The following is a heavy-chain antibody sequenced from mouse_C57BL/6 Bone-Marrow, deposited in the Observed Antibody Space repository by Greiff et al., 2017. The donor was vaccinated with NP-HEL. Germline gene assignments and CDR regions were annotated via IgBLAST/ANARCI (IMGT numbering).Heavy chain of an antibody. CDR1: GFTFSSYG. V-gene: IGHV5-6*01. CDR3: ASPYDYDVAWFAY. CDR2: ISSGGSYT. Sequence: EVQLVESGGDLVKPGGSLKLSCAASGFTFSSYGMSWVRQTPDKRLEWVATISSGGSYTYYPDSVKGRFPISRDNAKTTLYLQMSSLKSEDTAMYYCASPYDYDVAWFAYWGQGTLVTVSA. J-gene: IGHJ3*01. D-gene: IGHD2-4*01.